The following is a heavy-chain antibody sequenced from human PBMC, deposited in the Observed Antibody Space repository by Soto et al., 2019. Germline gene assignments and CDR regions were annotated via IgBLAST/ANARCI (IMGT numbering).Heavy chain of an antibody. Sequence: EVQLLESGGGLVQPGGYLRLSCAASGFTFSSYAMSWVRQAPGKGLEWVSVISGSGDSTYYADSVKGRLTIYRYNTNNPLYVQMNSQSAEDTAGYFGARRSSGWYFDYWGQGTLVTVSS. CDR3: ARRSSGWYFDY. V-gene: IGHV3-23*01. CDR2: ISGSGDST. D-gene: IGHD6-19*01. J-gene: IGHJ4*02. CDR1: GFTFSSYA.